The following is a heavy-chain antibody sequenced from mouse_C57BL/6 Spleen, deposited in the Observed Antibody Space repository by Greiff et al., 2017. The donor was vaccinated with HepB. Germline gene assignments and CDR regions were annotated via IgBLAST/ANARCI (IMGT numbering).Heavy chain of an antibody. CDR1: GYTFTSYG. J-gene: IGHJ4*01. CDR2: IYPRSGNT. Sequence: QVQLKESGAELARPGASVKLSCKASGYTFTSYGISWVKQRTGQGLEWIGEIYPRSGNTYYNEKFKGKATLTADKSSSTAYMELRSLTSEDSAVYFCARRGWPNWDYAMDYWGQGTSVTVSS. D-gene: IGHD4-1*01. V-gene: IGHV1-81*01. CDR3: ARRGWPNWDYAMDY.